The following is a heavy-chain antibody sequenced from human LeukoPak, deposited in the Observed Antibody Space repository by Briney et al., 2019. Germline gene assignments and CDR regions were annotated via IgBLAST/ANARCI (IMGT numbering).Heavy chain of an antibody. Sequence: GGSLRLSCAASGFTFSNAWMSWVRQAPGKGLEWVGRIKRQTDGGTTDYAAPVKGRFTISRDDSKNTLYLQMNSLKAEDTAVYYCTTLVWYYYDSSGYWGQGTLVTVSS. J-gene: IGHJ4*02. V-gene: IGHV3-15*01. CDR2: IKRQTDGGTT. CDR3: TTLVWYYYDSSGY. CDR1: GFTFSNAW. D-gene: IGHD3-22*01.